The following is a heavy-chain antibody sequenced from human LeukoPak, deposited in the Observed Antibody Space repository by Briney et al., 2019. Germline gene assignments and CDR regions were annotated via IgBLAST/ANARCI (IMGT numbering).Heavy chain of an antibody. J-gene: IGHJ3*02. V-gene: IGHV3-48*01. CDR1: GFTFSSYS. Sequence: PGGSLRLSCAASGFTFSSYSMNWVRQAPGKGLEWVSYISSSSSTIYYADSVKGRFTISRDNAKNSLYLQMNSLRAEDTAVYYCARVSPVDAFDIWGQGTMVTVSS. CDR3: ARVSPVDAFDI. CDR2: ISSSSSTI.